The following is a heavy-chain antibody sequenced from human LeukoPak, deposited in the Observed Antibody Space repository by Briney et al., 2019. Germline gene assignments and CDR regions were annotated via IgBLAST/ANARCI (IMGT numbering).Heavy chain of an antibody. CDR1: GGSISSGGYS. Sequence: SQTLSLTCAVSGGSISSGGYSWSWIRQPPGKGLEWIGYIYHSGSTYYNPSLKSRVTISVDRSKNQFSLKLSSVTAADTAVYYCTRDPLEPYGMDVWGQGTTVTVSS. V-gene: IGHV4-30-2*01. J-gene: IGHJ6*02. CDR3: TRDPLEPYGMDV. D-gene: IGHD1-1*01. CDR2: IYHSGST.